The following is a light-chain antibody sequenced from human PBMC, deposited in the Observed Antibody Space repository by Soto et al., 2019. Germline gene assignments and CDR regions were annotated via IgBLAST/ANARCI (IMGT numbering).Light chain of an antibody. Sequence: QSALTQPASVSGSPGQSITSSCAGTSSDVGYYNYVSWYQQHPGKAPKLMIYEVSNRPSGVSNRFSGSKSGNTASLTISGLQAEDEADYYCSSYTNSSPYVVFGGGTKLTVL. CDR3: SSYTNSSPYVV. CDR2: EVS. V-gene: IGLV2-14*01. CDR1: SSDVGYYNY. J-gene: IGLJ2*01.